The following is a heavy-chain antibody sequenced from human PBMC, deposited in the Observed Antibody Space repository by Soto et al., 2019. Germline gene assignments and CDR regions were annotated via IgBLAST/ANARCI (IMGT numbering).Heavy chain of an antibody. D-gene: IGHD1-7*01. J-gene: IGHJ6*03. CDR3: AVAFRGWSPITGTTGYYYYMDV. CDR2: IYYSGST. V-gene: IGHV4-59*08. Sequence: SETLSLTCTVSGGSISSYYWSWIRQPPGKGLEWIGYIYYSGSTNYNPSLKSRVTISVDTSKKPFSLKLSSVTARDTAVHQDAVAFRGWSPITGTTGYYYYMDVWGKGTTVTVSS. CDR1: GGSISSYY.